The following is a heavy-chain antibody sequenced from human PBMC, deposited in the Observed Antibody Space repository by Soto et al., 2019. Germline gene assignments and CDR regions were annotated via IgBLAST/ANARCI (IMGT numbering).Heavy chain of an antibody. CDR1: GFTFSNYW. D-gene: IGHD4-17*01. J-gene: IGHJ5*02. CDR2: VNSDGSST. Sequence: EVQLVESGGGLVQPGGSLRLSCAASGFTFSNYWMHWVRQAPGKGLVWVSRVNSDGSSTSYADSVKGRFTISRDNAKNTLYLQMKSLRAEDTAVYYCAGVAGVNGDYVQWFDPWGQGTLVTVSS. V-gene: IGHV3-74*01. CDR3: AGVAGVNGDYVQWFDP.